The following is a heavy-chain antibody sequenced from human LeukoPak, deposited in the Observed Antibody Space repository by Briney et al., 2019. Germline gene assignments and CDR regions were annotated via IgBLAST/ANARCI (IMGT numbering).Heavy chain of an antibody. D-gene: IGHD5-24*01. V-gene: IGHV1-3*01. Sequence: ASVKVSCKASGYTFTSYAMHWVRQAPGQRLEWMGWINAGNGNTKYSQKFQGRVTITRDTSASTAYMELSSLRSEDTAVYYCARDRDGPYYFDYWGQGTLVTVSS. CDR1: GYTFTSYA. CDR2: INAGNGNT. J-gene: IGHJ4*02. CDR3: ARDRDGPYYFDY.